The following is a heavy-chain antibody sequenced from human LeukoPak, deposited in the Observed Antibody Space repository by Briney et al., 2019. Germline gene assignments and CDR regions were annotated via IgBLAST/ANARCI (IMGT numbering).Heavy chain of an antibody. CDR1: GGTFSSNG. Sequence: ASVKVSCKSSGGTFSSNGISWLRQAPGLDLEWMGGIIPIFGTTDYAQKFQGRVTITADEARSTAYMELSSLTFDDTAVYYCARDLLPMTVFGVVNDWGQGTLVTVSS. V-gene: IGHV1-69*01. J-gene: IGHJ4*02. CDR2: IIPIFGTT. CDR3: ARDLLPMTVFGVVND. D-gene: IGHD3-3*01.